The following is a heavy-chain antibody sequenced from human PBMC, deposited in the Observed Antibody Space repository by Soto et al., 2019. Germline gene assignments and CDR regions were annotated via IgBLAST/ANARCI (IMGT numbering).Heavy chain of an antibody. D-gene: IGHD5-18*01. V-gene: IGHV3-30*18. CDR3: AKDGLRTWIKLWKEFPIDY. CDR1: GFTFSSYG. CDR2: ISYDGSNK. Sequence: VGSLRLSCAVSGFTFSSYGMHWVRQAPGKGLEWVAVISYDGSNKYYADSVKGRFTISRDNSKNTLYLQMNSLRAEDTAVYYCAKDGLRTWIKLWKEFPIDYWGQGTLVTVSS. J-gene: IGHJ4*02.